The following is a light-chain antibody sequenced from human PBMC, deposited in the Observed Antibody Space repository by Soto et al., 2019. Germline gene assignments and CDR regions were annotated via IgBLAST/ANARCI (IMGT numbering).Light chain of an antibody. CDR3: QSYDSSLSGV. V-gene: IGLV1-40*01. CDR1: SSNIGAGYD. CDR2: GNS. Sequence: QSVLTPPPSVSGAPGQRVTISCTGSSSNIGAGYDVHWYQQLPGTAPKLLLYGNSNRPSGVPDRVSGSKSGTSASLAITGLQAEDEADYYCQSYDSSLSGVFGGGTKVTVL. J-gene: IGLJ3*02.